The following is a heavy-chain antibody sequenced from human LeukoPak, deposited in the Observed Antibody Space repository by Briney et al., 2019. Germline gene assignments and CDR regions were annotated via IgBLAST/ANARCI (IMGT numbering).Heavy chain of an antibody. J-gene: IGHJ5*02. Sequence: PSETLSLTCAVYGGSFSSYYWSWIRQSPGKGLEWIGEINHSGTTKYNPSLKSRVTMSVDTPQNQFSLRLSSVTAADTAVYYCTRNNWFDPWGQGTLVTVSS. V-gene: IGHV4-34*01. CDR2: INHSGTT. CDR3: TRNNWFDP. CDR1: GGSFSSYY.